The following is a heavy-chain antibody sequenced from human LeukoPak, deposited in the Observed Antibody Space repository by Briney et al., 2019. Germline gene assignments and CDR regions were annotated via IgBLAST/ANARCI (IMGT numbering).Heavy chain of an antibody. CDR3: AGRGAYSFDY. V-gene: IGHV4-59*06. Sequence: SETLSLTCTVSGGSISSYYWSWIRQPPGKGLEWIGDIYYSGSTYYNPSLKSRVTISLDTSKNQFSLKLSSVTAADTAVYYCAGRGAYSFDYWGQGTLVTVSS. CDR2: IYYSGST. CDR1: GGSISSYY. D-gene: IGHD1-1*01. J-gene: IGHJ4*02.